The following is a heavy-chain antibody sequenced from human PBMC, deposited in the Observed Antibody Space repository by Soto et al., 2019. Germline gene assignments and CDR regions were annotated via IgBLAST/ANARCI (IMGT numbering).Heavy chain of an antibody. Sequence: QVQLVQSGAEVKKPGSSVKVSCKASGGTFNSYVFNWVRQAPGQGLEWMGGIISIFGTPNYGQKFQGRVTIPADESTSTGFMELSSLTSEDTAIYYCASDLGSGYDPGDYWGQGTLVTVSS. CDR1: GGTFNSYV. J-gene: IGHJ4*02. D-gene: IGHD5-12*01. CDR3: ASDLGSGYDPGDY. CDR2: IISIFGTP. V-gene: IGHV1-69*12.